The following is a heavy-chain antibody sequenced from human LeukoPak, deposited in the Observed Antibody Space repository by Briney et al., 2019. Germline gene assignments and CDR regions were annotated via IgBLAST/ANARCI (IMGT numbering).Heavy chain of an antibody. CDR2: IYYSGST. J-gene: IGHJ6*03. CDR1: GGSISSSSYY. V-gene: IGHV4-39*07. CDR3: ARVRSYYYYYMDV. Sequence: SETLSLTCTVSGGSISSSSYYWGWIRQPPGKGLEWIGSIYYSGSTYYNPSLKSRVTISVDTSKNQFSLKLSSVTAADTAVYYCARVRSYYYYYMDVWGKGTTVTVSS. D-gene: IGHD3-16*01.